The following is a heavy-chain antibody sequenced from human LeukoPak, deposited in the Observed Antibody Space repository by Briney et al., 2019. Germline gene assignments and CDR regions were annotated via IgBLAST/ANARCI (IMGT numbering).Heavy chain of an antibody. CDR2: ISGYNGNI. CDR3: ARDSVRFLEWFSFDY. V-gene: IGHV1-18*01. D-gene: IGHD3-3*01. CDR1: DNTSTSYG. Sequence: ASVKVSCKASDNTSTSYGITWVRQAPGQGLEWMGWISGYNGNINYVQKLQGRVTMTTDTSTSTVYLELRSLSSDDTAVYYCARDSVRFLEWFSFDYWGQGTLVTVSS. J-gene: IGHJ4*02.